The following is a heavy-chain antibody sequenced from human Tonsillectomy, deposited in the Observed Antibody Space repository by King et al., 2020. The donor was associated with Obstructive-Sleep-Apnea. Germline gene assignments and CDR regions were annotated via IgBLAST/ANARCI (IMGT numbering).Heavy chain of an antibody. CDR1: GGSISSTGYY. Sequence: QLQESGPGLVKPSETLSLTCTVSGGSISSTGYYWVWFRQPPGKGLEGIGSIYYSGSTYYNPSLKSRVTISVDTSKNQFTLKLSSVTAADTAMYYCARVPHQYTSSFKWGHGTLVTVSS. CDR2: IYYSGST. J-gene: IGHJ4*01. V-gene: IGHV4-39*06. D-gene: IGHD6-13*01. CDR3: ARVPHQYTSSFK.